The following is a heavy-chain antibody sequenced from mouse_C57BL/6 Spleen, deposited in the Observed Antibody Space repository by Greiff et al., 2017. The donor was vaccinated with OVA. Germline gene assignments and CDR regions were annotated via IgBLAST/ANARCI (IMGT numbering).Heavy chain of an antibody. CDR1: GFTFSSYG. D-gene: IGHD2-1*01. CDR2: ISSGGSYT. CDR3: ATYGNYDFDV. J-gene: IGHJ1*03. V-gene: IGHV5-6*01. Sequence: EVNVVESGGDLVKPGGSLKLSCAASGFTFSSYGMSWVRQTPDKRLEWVATISSGGSYTYYPDSVKGRFTISRDNAKNTLYLQMSSLKSEDTAMYYCATYGNYDFDVWGTGTTVTVSS.